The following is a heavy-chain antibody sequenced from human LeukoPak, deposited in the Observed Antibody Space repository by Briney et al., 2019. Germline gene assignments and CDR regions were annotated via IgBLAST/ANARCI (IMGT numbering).Heavy chain of an antibody. V-gene: IGHV3-23*01. D-gene: IGHD3-22*01. CDR2: ISGSGGST. CDR1: GFTFSSYA. Sequence: GGSLRLSCAAPGFTFSSYAMSWVRQAPGKGLEWVSAISGSGGSTYYADSVKGRFTISRDNSKNTLYLQMNSLRAEDTAVYYCAKDYYYDSSGDAFDIWGQGTMVTVSS. CDR3: AKDYYYDSSGDAFDI. J-gene: IGHJ3*02.